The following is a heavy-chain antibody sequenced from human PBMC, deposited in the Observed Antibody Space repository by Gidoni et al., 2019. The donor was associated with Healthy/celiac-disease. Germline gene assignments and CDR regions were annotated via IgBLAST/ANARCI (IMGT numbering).Heavy chain of an antibody. CDR3: AKDRTWIQLWLDWYFDL. CDR1: GFTFSSYA. D-gene: IGHD5-18*01. CDR2: ISGSGGST. V-gene: IGHV3-23*01. Sequence: EVQLLESGGGLVQPGGSLRLSCAASGFTFSSYAMSWVRQAPGKGLEWVSAISGSGGSTYYADAVKGRFTISRDNSKNTLYLQMNSLRAEDTAVYYCAKDRTWIQLWLDWYFDLWGRGTLVTVSS. J-gene: IGHJ2*01.